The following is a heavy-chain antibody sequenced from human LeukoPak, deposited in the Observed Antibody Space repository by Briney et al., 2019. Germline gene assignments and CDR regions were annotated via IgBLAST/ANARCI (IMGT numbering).Heavy chain of an antibody. V-gene: IGHV4-59*01. J-gene: IGHJ3*02. CDR3: ARAGEDFLLAFDI. D-gene: IGHD3-16*01. CDR2: IYYSGST. CDR1: GGSISSYY. Sequence: SETLSLTCTVSGGSISSYYWSWIRQPPGKGLEWIGYIYYSGSTNYNPSLKSRVTISVDTSKNQFSLKLSSVTAADTAVYYCARAGEDFLLAFDIWGQGTMVTVSS.